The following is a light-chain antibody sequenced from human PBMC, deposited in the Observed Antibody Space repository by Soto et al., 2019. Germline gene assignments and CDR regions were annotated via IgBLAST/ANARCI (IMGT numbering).Light chain of an antibody. Sequence: DIQMTQSPSSLSASVGDRVTITCQASQDISNYLNWYQQKPGKAPKLLFYDASNLETRVPSRFSGSGSGTDFTFTISSLQPEDIGTYYYQQYDNLPLTFGGGTKVEIK. J-gene: IGKJ4*01. CDR3: QQYDNLPLT. CDR1: QDISNY. V-gene: IGKV1-33*01. CDR2: DAS.